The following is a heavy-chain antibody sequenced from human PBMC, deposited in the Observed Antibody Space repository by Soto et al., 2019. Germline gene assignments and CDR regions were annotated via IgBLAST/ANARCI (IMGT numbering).Heavy chain of an antibody. V-gene: IGHV4-34*01. Sequence: PWETLSLTCAVYGGSFSGYYWSWIRQPPGKGLEWIGEINHSGSTNYNPSLKSRVTISVDTSKNQCSLKLSSVTAADTAVYYCAREALGYCTNGACRSWPVFQQWRQGNLVT. CDR1: GGSFSGYY. D-gene: IGHD2-8*01. CDR2: INHSGST. J-gene: IGHJ1*01. CDR3: AREALGYCTNGACRSWPVFQQ.